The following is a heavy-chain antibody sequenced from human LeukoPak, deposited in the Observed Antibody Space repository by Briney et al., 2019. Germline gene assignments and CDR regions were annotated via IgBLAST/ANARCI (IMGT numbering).Heavy chain of an antibody. V-gene: IGHV4-59*01. J-gene: IGHJ4*02. CDR3: ARGGYYYDSSGYFTPFDY. CDR2: IYYSGST. Sequence: PSETLSLTCTVSGGSISSYYWSWIRQPPGKGLEWIGYIYYSGSTNYNPSLKSRVTISVDTSKNQFPLKLSSVTAADTAVYYCARGGYYYDSSGYFTPFDYWGQGTLVTVSS. D-gene: IGHD3-22*01. CDR1: GGSISSYY.